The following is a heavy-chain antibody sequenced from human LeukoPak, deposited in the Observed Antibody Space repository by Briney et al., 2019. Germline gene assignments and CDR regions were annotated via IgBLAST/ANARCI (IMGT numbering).Heavy chain of an antibody. CDR2: INYSGST. J-gene: IGHJ4*02. CDR3: ARQTTVTTPFDY. D-gene: IGHD4-11*01. Sequence: SETLSLTCTVSGGSIRSSHYYWGWIRHPPGKGLEWIGSINYSGSTYYNPSLKSRVTISVDTSKNQFSLKLSSVTAADTAVYYCARQTTVTTPFDYWGQGTLVTVSS. V-gene: IGHV4-39*01. CDR1: GGSIRSSHYY.